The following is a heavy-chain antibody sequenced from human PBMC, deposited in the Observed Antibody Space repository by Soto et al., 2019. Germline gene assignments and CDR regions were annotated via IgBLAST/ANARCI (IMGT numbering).Heavy chain of an antibody. J-gene: IGHJ4*01. V-gene: IGHV3-48*01. Sequence: GGSLRLSCAASGFTLSSYSMNCVRQALGKGLEWVSYISTSSGTIYYADSVKGRFTISRDNAKNSLYLQLNSLRAEDTAVYYCARYRLLYGDSVSYFDYWGHGTLVPVSS. CDR3: ARYRLLYGDSVSYFDY. CDR1: GFTLSSYS. D-gene: IGHD4-17*01. CDR2: ISTSSGTI.